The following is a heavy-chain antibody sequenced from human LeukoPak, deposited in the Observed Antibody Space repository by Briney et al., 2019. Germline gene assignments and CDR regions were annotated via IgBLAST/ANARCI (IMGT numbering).Heavy chain of an antibody. D-gene: IGHD2-15*01. CDR3: ARGRGGD. J-gene: IGHJ4*02. V-gene: IGHV3-53*01. Sequence: GGSLRLSCAASGVTFNSYFMGWVRQAPGKGLEWVSLISSDGITYYADSVKGRFTISRDNSKNTLYLQMNSLRAEDTAFYYCARGRGGDWGQGALVTVSS. CDR2: ISSDGIT. CDR1: GVTFNSYF.